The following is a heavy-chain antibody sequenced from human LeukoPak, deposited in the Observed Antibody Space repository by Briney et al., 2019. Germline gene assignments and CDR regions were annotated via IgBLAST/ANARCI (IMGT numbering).Heavy chain of an antibody. Sequence: ASVKVSCKASGYTFTSYYMHWVRQAPGQGLEWMGIINPSGGSTSYAQKFQGRVTMTRDTSTSTVYMELSSLRSEDTAVYYCARGVGLLTVVPAAISYWGQGTLVSVSS. V-gene: IGHV1-46*01. J-gene: IGHJ4*02. CDR3: ARGVGLLTVVPAAISY. D-gene: IGHD2-2*01. CDR2: INPSGGST. CDR1: GYTFTSYY.